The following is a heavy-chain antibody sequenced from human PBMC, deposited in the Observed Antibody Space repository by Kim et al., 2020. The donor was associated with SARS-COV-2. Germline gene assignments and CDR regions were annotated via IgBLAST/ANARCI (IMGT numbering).Heavy chain of an antibody. CDR3: ARVEVGPHGLDV. J-gene: IGHJ6*02. V-gene: IGHV4-39*01. Sequence: SETLSLTCTVSGASMSSSRYQWGWIRQPPGKGLEWIGSIYYSGSTYYNPSLKSRVTRFVDTSKNQFSLKLSSVTAADTAVYYCARVEVGPHGLDVWGQGTTVTVSS. CDR1: GASMSSSRYQ. D-gene: IGHD1-26*01. CDR2: IYYSGST.